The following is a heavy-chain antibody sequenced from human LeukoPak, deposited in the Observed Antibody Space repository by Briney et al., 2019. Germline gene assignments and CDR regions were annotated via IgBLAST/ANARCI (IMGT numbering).Heavy chain of an antibody. CDR2: IRSKPNSYAT. CDR1: GFTFSGSA. J-gene: IGHJ4*02. CDR3: TRHREGYYYDSSGLDY. D-gene: IGHD3-22*01. V-gene: IGHV3-73*01. Sequence: PGGSLRLSCAASGFTFSGSAMHWVRQASGKGLEWVGRIRSKPNSYATAYAASVKDRFTIPRDDSKNMAYLQMNSLKTEDTAVYYCTRHREGYYYDSSGLDYWGQGTLVTVSS.